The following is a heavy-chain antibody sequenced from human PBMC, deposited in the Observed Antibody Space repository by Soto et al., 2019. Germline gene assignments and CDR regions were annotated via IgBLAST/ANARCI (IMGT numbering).Heavy chain of an antibody. Sequence: GGSLRLSCAASGFTFSSYAMSWVRQAPGKGLEWVSAISGSGGSTYYADSVKGRFTISRDNSKNTLYLQMNSLRAEDTAVYYCARALPEWIQLWFRFDYWGQGTLVTVSS. CDR1: GFTFSSYA. J-gene: IGHJ4*02. CDR3: ARALPEWIQLWFRFDY. D-gene: IGHD5-18*01. V-gene: IGHV3-23*01. CDR2: ISGSGGST.